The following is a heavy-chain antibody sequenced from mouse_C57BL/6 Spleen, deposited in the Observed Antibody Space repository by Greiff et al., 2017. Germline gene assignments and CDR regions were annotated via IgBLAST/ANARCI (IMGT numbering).Heavy chain of an antibody. V-gene: IGHV1-62-2*01. D-gene: IGHD2-1*01. CDR2: FYPGSGSI. Sequence: QVQLKESGAELVKPGASVKLSCKASGYTFTEYTIHWVKQRSGQGLEWIGWFYPGSGSIKYNEKFKDKATLTADKSSSTVYMELSRLTSEDSAVYFCARHGEEEEGIYYGLAYWGQGTLVTVSA. CDR1: GYTFTEYT. J-gene: IGHJ3*01. CDR3: ARHGEEEEGIYYGLAY.